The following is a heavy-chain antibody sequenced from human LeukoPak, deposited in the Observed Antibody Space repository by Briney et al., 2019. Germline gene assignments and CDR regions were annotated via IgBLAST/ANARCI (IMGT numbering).Heavy chain of an antibody. D-gene: IGHD2-15*01. CDR3: ARGSCSGGSCYYFDY. J-gene: IGHJ4*02. CDR1: GGSVSSYY. Sequence: SETLSLTCTVSGGSVSSYYWSWIRQPAGKGLEWIGRIYTSGSTNYNLSLKSRVTMSVDTSKNQFSLKLSSVTAADTAVYYCARGSCSGGSCYYFDYWGQGTLVTVSS. CDR2: IYTSGST. V-gene: IGHV4-4*07.